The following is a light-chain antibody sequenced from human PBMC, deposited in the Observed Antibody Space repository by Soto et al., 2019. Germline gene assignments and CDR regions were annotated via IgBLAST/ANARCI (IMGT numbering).Light chain of an antibody. CDR3: QQYNRGVT. J-gene: IGKJ1*01. V-gene: IGKV1-5*03. Sequence: DIHMTQSPATLSASVGDRVTITCRASQTVSPWLAWYQQKPGAAPHLLLYKVSNLESGVPSRFSGSGSGADFTLTINGLQPDDFATYCCQQYNRGVTFGPGTKVEIK. CDR2: KVS. CDR1: QTVSPW.